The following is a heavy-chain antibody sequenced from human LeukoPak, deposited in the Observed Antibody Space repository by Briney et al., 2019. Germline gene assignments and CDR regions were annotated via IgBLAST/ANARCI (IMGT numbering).Heavy chain of an antibody. V-gene: IGHV4-39*07. Sequence: SETLSLTCTVSGGSISSSSYYWGWIRQPPGKGLEWIGSIYYSGSTYYNPSLKSRVTISVDTSKNQFSLKLSSVTAADTAVYYCARVLVPMVILDYWGQGTLVTVSS. D-gene: IGHD3-22*01. CDR1: GGSISSSSYY. J-gene: IGHJ4*02. CDR2: IYYSGST. CDR3: ARVLVPMVILDY.